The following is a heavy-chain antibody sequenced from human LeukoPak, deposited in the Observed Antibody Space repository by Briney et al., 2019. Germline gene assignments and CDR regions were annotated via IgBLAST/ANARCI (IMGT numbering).Heavy chain of an antibody. CDR1: GFTFSSYW. Sequence: GGSLRLSCAASGFTFSSYWMHWVRQAPGKGLVWVSRINSDGSSTSYTDSVKGRFTISRDNAKNTLYLQMNSLRAEDTAVYYCARSSTHSGSYYYHYYYYYYMDVWGKGTTVTVSS. CDR3: ARSSTHSGSYYYHYYYYYYMDV. J-gene: IGHJ6*03. V-gene: IGHV3-74*01. D-gene: IGHD1-26*01. CDR2: INSDGSST.